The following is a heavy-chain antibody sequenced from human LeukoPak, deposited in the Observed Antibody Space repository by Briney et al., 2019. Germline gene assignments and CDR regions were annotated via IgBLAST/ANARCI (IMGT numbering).Heavy chain of an antibody. Sequence: PSETLSLTCTVSGGSISSGGYYWSWIRQPAGKGLEWIGRIYTSGSTNYNPSLKSRVTMSVDTSKNQFSLKLSSVTAADTAVYYCARGSSSRGLRWGQGTLVTVSS. D-gene: IGHD6-13*01. CDR2: IYTSGST. V-gene: IGHV4-61*02. CDR3: ARGSSSRGLR. J-gene: IGHJ4*02. CDR1: GGSISSGGYY.